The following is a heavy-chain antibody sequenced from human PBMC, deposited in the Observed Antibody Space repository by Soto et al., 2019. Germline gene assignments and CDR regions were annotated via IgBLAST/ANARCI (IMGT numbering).Heavy chain of an antibody. CDR1: GYTFTGYY. J-gene: IGHJ6*02. D-gene: IGHD2-2*01. V-gene: IGHV1-2*02. CDR3: ARERYQVISDGMYV. Sequence: QVQLVQSGADVKTPGASVRVSCKASGYTFTGYYVHWVREAPGQGLEWMGWINPETGGTSYAQKFQGRVTLSRDTSINTAYLELSRLRFDDAAVYFCARERYQVISDGMYVWGQGTTVTVSS. CDR2: INPETGGT.